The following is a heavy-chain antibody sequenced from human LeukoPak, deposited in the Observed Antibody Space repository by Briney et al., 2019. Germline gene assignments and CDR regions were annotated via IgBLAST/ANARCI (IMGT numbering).Heavy chain of an antibody. Sequence: GGSLRLSCAASGFTLSNYWMHWVSQAPGKGLVWVSRIYVDGRTTNYADSVKGRFTISRDNAKNTVYLEMNSLSVEDTATYYCIRDFRSADLWGQGTLVTVTS. CDR3: IRDFRSADL. V-gene: IGHV3-74*01. CDR2: IYVDGRTT. CDR1: GFTLSNYW. J-gene: IGHJ5*02.